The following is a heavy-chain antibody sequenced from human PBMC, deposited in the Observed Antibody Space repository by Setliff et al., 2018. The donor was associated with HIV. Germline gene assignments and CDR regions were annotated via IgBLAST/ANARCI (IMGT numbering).Heavy chain of an antibody. J-gene: IGHJ6*02. Sequence: SETLSLTCTVSGGSIRSESYYRTWIRQPAGEGLEWIGRIYSSGNTNYNPSLESRVTISVDTSKNQFSLKLSSVTAADTAVYYCAREEKLSAVAGTMYYYYAMDVWGQVTTVTVSS. CDR2: IYSSGNT. V-gene: IGHV4-61*02. D-gene: IGHD6-19*01. CDR3: AREEKLSAVAGTMYYYYAMDV. CDR1: GGSIRSESYY.